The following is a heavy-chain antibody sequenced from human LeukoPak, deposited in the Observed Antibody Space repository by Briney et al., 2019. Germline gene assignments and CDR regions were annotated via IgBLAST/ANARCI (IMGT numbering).Heavy chain of an antibody. V-gene: IGHV3-30-3*01. Sequence: GGSLRLSCAASGFTFSSYAMHWVRQAPGKGLEWVAVISYDGSNKYYADSVKGRFTISRDNSKNTLYLQMNSLRAEDTAVYYCASPNDSYSSSWGPDYWGQGTLVTVSS. J-gene: IGHJ4*02. D-gene: IGHD6-13*01. CDR3: ASPNDSYSSSWGPDY. CDR2: ISYDGSNK. CDR1: GFTFSSYA.